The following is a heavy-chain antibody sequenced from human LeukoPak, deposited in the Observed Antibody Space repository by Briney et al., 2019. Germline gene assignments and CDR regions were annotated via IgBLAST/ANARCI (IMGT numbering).Heavy chain of an antibody. Sequence: GGSLRLSCAASGFIFSDYYMNWVRQAPGKGLEWVSIIYSGATTYYADSVKGRFTISRDTSKNTVSLQMNSLRADDTAVYFCARVGDHFHWNLDLWGRGTLVTVSS. V-gene: IGHV3-53*01. CDR2: IYSGATT. D-gene: IGHD3-3*02. CDR3: ARVGDHFHWNLDL. CDR1: GFIFSDYY. J-gene: IGHJ2*01.